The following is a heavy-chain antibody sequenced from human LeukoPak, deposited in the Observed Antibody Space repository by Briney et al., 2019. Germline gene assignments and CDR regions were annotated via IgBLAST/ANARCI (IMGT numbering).Heavy chain of an antibody. V-gene: IGHV3-21*01. CDR3: AREGELGNQYYFDY. J-gene: IGHJ4*02. CDR2: ISSSGTYI. D-gene: IGHD7-27*01. Sequence: PGGSLRLSCAASGFTFSAYSINWVRQAPGRGLEWVSSISSSGTYIYYADSVKGRFTISRDNAKNSLSLQMNSLRAEDTAVYYCAREGELGNQYYFDYWGQRTLVTVSS. CDR1: GFTFSAYS.